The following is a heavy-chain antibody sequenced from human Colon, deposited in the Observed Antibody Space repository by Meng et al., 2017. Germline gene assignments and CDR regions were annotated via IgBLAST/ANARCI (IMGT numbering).Heavy chain of an antibody. CDR3: ARERLGESPDY. V-gene: IGHV1-46*02. J-gene: IGHJ4*02. CDR1: GYTFNTYH. CDR2: INPSGGGT. Sequence: QVQLVQSGGEVKKPGASVKVSCKASGYTFNTYHMHWVRQAPGQGLEWMGIINPSGGGTLYAQKFQGRVTMTSDTSTSTVYMELSSLRSEDTAVYYCARERLGESPDYWGQGTLVTVSS. D-gene: IGHD3-16*01.